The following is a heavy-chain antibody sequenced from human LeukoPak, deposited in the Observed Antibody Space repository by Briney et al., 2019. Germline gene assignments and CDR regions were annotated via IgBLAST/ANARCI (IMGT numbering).Heavy chain of an antibody. V-gene: IGHV1-18*01. CDR2: IGAYNGNT. Sequence: ASVKVSCKASGYTFTSYGISWVRQAPGQGLEWMGWIGAYNGNTNYAQKLQGRVTMTTDTSTSTAYMELRSLRSDDTAVYYCAREDCSSTSCSPPFDYWGQGTLVTVSS. CDR3: AREDCSSTSCSPPFDY. D-gene: IGHD2-2*01. J-gene: IGHJ4*02. CDR1: GYTFTSYG.